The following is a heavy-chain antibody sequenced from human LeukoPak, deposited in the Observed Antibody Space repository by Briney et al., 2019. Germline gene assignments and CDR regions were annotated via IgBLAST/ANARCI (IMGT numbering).Heavy chain of an antibody. CDR3: ARAGRIYEFDY. CDR1: GGSFSGYY. V-gene: IGHV4-34*01. Sequence: SETLSLTCAVYGGSFSGYYWSWIRQPPGKGLEWIGEINHSGSTNYNPSLKSRVTISVDTSKNQFSLKLSSVIAADTAVYYCARAGRIYEFDYWGQGTLVTVSS. D-gene: IGHD2-15*01. CDR2: INHSGST. J-gene: IGHJ4*02.